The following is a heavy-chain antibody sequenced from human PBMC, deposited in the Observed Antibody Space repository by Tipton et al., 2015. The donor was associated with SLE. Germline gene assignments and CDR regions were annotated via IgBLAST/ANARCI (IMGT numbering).Heavy chain of an antibody. CDR1: GGSISTGGYY. Sequence: TLSLTCAVSGGSISTGGYYWTWIRQLPGKGLEWIGYIYYSGNTDYNPSLGSRLTISVDTSKDQFSLKLSSVTAADTAVYYCARVQAYEGFDPWGQGTLVTVSS. V-gene: IGHV4-31*11. CDR3: ARVQAYEGFDP. J-gene: IGHJ5*02. D-gene: IGHD3-16*01. CDR2: IYYSGNT.